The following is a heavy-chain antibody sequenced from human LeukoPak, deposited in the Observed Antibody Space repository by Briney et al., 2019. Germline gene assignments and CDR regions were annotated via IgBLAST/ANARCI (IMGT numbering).Heavy chain of an antibody. Sequence: GGSLRLSCAASEFTFSAYWMHWVRQVPGKGLVRVSRINGDGSSTSCADSVKGRFTISRDNAKNTLYLQMNSLRAEDTAVYYCARDLELTYYDSSGYDYWGQGTPVTVSS. V-gene: IGHV3-74*01. D-gene: IGHD3-22*01. CDR2: INGDGSST. CDR3: ARDLELTYYDSSGYDY. J-gene: IGHJ4*02. CDR1: EFTFSAYW.